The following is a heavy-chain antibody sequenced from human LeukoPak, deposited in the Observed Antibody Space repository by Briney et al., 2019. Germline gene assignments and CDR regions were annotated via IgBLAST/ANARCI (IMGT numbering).Heavy chain of an antibody. CDR1: GGSISSSSYY. V-gene: IGHV4-39*07. CDR3: ARELWDYDILTGSVFDY. CDR2: IYYSGST. D-gene: IGHD3-9*01. Sequence: SETLSLTCTVSGGSISSSSYYWGWIRQSPGKGLEWIGSIYYSGSTYYNPSLKSRVTISVDTSKNQFSLKLSSVTAADTAVYYCARELWDYDILTGSVFDYWGQGTLVTVSS. J-gene: IGHJ4*02.